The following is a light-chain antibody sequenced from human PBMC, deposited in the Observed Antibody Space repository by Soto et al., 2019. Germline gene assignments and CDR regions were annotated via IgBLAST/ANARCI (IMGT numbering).Light chain of an antibody. CDR2: DAS. CDR3: LQYGSSPRT. J-gene: IGKJ1*01. V-gene: IGKV3-20*01. Sequence: EIVLTQSPGTLSLSPGERATLSCRASQSVSSSYLAWYQQKFGQAPRLLIYDASSRATGVPDRFSGSGSGKDFTLTISRLEPEDFAVYYCLQYGSSPRTFGQGTTVEFK. CDR1: QSVSSSY.